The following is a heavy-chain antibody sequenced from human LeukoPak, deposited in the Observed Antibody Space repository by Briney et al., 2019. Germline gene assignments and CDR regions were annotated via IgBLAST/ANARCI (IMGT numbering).Heavy chain of an antibody. Sequence: GRSLKLSCAASGFTFSAYGMHWVRQAPGKGLEWVAVVSFDGSNKYYADSVRGRFTISRDNPKNTLYLQMNSLRAEDTAVYYCAKEKTGPYYFDYWGQGTLVTVSS. V-gene: IGHV3-30*18. D-gene: IGHD7-27*01. CDR2: VSFDGSNK. J-gene: IGHJ4*02. CDR1: GFTFSAYG. CDR3: AKEKTGPYYFDY.